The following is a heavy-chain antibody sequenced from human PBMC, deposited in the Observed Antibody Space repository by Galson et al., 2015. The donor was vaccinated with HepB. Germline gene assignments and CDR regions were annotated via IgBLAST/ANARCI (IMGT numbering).Heavy chain of an antibody. Sequence: SLRLSCAASGFTFSSYSMNWVRQAPGKGLEWVSSISSSSSYIYYADSVKGRFTISRDNAKNSLYLQMNSLRAEDTAVYYCARALGNGPELSGSYYYYYYYGMDVWGQGTTVTVSS. J-gene: IGHJ6*02. CDR3: ARALGNGPELSGSYYYYYYYGMDV. D-gene: IGHD1-26*01. V-gene: IGHV3-21*01. CDR2: ISSSSSYI. CDR1: GFTFSSYS.